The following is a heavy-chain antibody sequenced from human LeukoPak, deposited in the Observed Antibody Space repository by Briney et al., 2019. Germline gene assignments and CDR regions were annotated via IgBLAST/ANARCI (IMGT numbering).Heavy chain of an antibody. CDR3: TKDHGNYGVDY. D-gene: IGHD4-17*01. Sequence: PGGSLRLSCAASGFTFNSYAMSWVRQAPGKGLEWVSGISGSGGGTYYADSVMGRFTISRDNSKNTLYLQMISLRAEDTAVYYCTKDHGNYGVDYWGQGTLVTVSS. CDR2: ISGSGGGT. V-gene: IGHV3-23*01. CDR1: GFTFNSYA. J-gene: IGHJ4*02.